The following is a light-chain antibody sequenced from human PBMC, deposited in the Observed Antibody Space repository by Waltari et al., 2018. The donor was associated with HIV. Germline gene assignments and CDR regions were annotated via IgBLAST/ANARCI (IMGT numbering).Light chain of an antibody. CDR1: QGIRND. Sequence: TPSPSSLSASVGDRVLITCRASQGIRNDLVWYQQKPGKAPKVLIYAASTLQSGVPSRFSGSGSGTDFTLTISSLQPEDLAIYYCLQDYNSPPTFGQGTKLEIK. J-gene: IGKJ2*01. CDR3: LQDYNSPPT. CDR2: AAS. V-gene: IGKV1-6*01.